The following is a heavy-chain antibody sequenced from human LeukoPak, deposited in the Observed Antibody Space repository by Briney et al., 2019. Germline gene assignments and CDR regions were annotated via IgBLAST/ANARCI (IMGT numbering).Heavy chain of an antibody. Sequence: AASAKVSCKASGGTFGSYAISWVRQAPGQGLEWMGGIIPIFGTANYAQKFQGRVTMTEDTSTDTAYMELSSLRSEDTAVYYCATVPTGDGYNLQFDYWGQGTLVTVSS. CDR1: GGTFGSYA. D-gene: IGHD5-24*01. CDR3: ATVPTGDGYNLQFDY. V-gene: IGHV1-69*06. CDR2: IIPIFGTA. J-gene: IGHJ4*02.